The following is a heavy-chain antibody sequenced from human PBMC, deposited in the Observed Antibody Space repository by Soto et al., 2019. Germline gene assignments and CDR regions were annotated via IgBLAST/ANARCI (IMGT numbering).Heavy chain of an antibody. V-gene: IGHV1-18*01. J-gene: IGHJ4*02. CDR2: ISAYNGNT. D-gene: IGHD2-21*02. CDR3: ARGYRIAYCGGDCYSPFDY. CDR1: GYTFTSYG. Sequence: ASVKVSCKASGYTFTSYGISWVRQAPGQGLEWMGWISAYNGNTNYAQKLQGRVTMTTDTSTSTAYMELRSLRSDDTAVYYCARGYRIAYCGGDCYSPFDYWGQGTLVTVSS.